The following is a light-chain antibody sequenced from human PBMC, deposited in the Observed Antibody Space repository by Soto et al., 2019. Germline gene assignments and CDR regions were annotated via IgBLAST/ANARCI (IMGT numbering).Light chain of an antibody. V-gene: IGKV3-11*01. CDR1: QTVSRY. CDR3: QQRANWPGT. CDR2: DVS. Sequence: EIVMTQSPATLSVSPGERATLSCRASQTVSRYLAWYQQKPGQAPRLLIYDVSDRATGLQDRFSGSGSGTDFTLTISSLEPEDSAIYYCQQRANWPGTFGQGNKVDNK. J-gene: IGKJ1*01.